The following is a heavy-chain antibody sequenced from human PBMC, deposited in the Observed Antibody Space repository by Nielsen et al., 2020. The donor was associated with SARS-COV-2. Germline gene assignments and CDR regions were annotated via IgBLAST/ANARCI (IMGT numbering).Heavy chain of an antibody. Sequence: GSLRLSCAASGFTFSSYAMSWVRQAPGKGLEWVSAISGSGGSTYYADSVKGRFTISRDNSKNTLYLQLNSLRAEDTAIYYCAKGLFDFWSGHYYYFDYWGQGTLVAVSS. V-gene: IGHV3-23*01. CDR3: AKGLFDFWSGHYYYFDY. CDR2: ISGSGGST. J-gene: IGHJ4*02. CDR1: GFTFSSYA. D-gene: IGHD3-3*01.